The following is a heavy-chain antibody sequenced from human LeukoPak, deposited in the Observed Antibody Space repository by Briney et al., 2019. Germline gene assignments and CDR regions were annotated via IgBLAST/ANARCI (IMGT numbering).Heavy chain of an antibody. CDR3: ARAGQQLVRSSWYFDL. CDR1: GYTFTSYG. CDR2: ISAYNGNT. D-gene: IGHD6-13*01. Sequence: ASVKVSCKASGYTFTSYGISWVRQAPGQGLEWMGWISAYNGNTNYEQKLQGRVTMTTDTSTSTAYMELRSLRSDDTAVYYCARAGQQLVRSSWYFDLWGRGTLVTVSS. J-gene: IGHJ2*01. V-gene: IGHV1-18*01.